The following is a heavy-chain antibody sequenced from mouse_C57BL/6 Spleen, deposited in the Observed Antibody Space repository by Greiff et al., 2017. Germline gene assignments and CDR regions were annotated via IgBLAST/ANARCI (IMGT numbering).Heavy chain of an antibody. CDR3: ARVRDYYGYFDY. CDR2: ISYDGSN. D-gene: IGHD1-1*01. J-gene: IGHJ2*01. V-gene: IGHV3-6*01. Sequence: EVKVEESGPGLVKPSQSLSLTCSVTGYSITSGYYWNWIRQFPGNKLEWMGYISYDGSNNYNPSLKNRISITRDTSKNQFFLKLNSVTTEDTATYYCARVRDYYGYFDYWGQGTTLTVSS. CDR1: GYSITSGYY.